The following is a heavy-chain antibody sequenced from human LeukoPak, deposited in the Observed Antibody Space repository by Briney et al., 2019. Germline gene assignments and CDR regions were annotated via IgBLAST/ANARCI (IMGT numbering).Heavy chain of an antibody. V-gene: IGHV4-59*01. CDR1: GGSISSYY. CDR2: TYNSGST. D-gene: IGHD3-10*01. J-gene: IGHJ5*02. CDR3: ARDGSGSYLNWFDP. Sequence: SETLSLTCTVSGGSISSYYWNWIRQPPGKGLEWIGHTYNSGSTNYNPSLKSRVTISVDTSKNQFSLKLTSVTAADTAVYYCARDGSGSYLNWFDPWGQGTLVTVSP.